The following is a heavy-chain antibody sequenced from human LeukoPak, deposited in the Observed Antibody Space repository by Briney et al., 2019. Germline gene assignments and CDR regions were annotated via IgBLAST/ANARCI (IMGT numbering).Heavy chain of an antibody. V-gene: IGHV1-69*01. CDR2: IIPIIGTA. CDR1: GGTFSSYA. Sequence: SVKVSCKASGGTFSSYAISWVRQAPGQGLEWMGGIIPIIGTANYAQKFQGRVTITADESTSTAYMELSSLRSEDTAVYYCARSADNYYYDSSGYYSLDYWGQGTLVTVSS. D-gene: IGHD3-22*01. CDR3: ARSADNYYYDSSGYYSLDY. J-gene: IGHJ4*02.